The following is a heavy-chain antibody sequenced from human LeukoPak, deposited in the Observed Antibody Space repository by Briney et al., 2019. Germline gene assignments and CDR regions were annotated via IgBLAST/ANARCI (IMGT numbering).Heavy chain of an antibody. CDR2: IYHSGST. D-gene: IGHD7-27*01. J-gene: IGHJ3*02. V-gene: IGHV4-38-2*02. CDR1: GYSISSGYY. CDR3: ARTGGATLGNAFDI. Sequence: PSETLSLTCTVSGYSISSGYYWGWIRQPPGKGLEWIGSIYHSGSTYYNPSLKSRVTISVDTSKNQFSLRLSSVTAADTAVYYCARTGGATLGNAFDIWGQGTMVTVSS.